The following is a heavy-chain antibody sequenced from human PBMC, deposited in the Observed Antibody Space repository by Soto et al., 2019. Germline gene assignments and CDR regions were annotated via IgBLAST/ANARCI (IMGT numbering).Heavy chain of an antibody. CDR2: INSDGSST. CDR3: ARDREYDYVWGSYRDLGY. V-gene: IGHV3-74*01. CDR1: GFTFSSYW. J-gene: IGHJ4*02. D-gene: IGHD3-16*02. Sequence: EVQLVESGGGLVQPGGSLRLSCAASGFTFSSYWMHWVRQAPGKGLVWVSRINSDGSSTSYADSVKGRFTMSRDNAKNRLYLQMSSLRAEDTAVYYCARDREYDYVWGSYRDLGYWGQGTLVTVSS.